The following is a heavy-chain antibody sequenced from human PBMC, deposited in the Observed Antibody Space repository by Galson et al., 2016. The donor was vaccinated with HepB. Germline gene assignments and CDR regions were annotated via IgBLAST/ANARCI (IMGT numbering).Heavy chain of an antibody. J-gene: IGHJ4*02. V-gene: IGHV1-18*01. CDR3: ARDRTLYYYGPGSYYFDY. CDR2: ISGYSGNT. Sequence: SVKVSCKASGYTFNNFAFSWVRQAPGKGLEWMGWISGYSGNTKYAETFQGRVTMTIDTSTTTAYMELRGLRSDDTAVYYCARDRTLYYYGPGSYYFDYWGQGTLVTVSS. CDR1: GYTFNNFA. D-gene: IGHD3-10*01.